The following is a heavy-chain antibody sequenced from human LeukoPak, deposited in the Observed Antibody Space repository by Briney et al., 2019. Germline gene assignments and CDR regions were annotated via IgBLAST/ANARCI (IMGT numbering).Heavy chain of an antibody. CDR2: ISAYNGNT. D-gene: IGHD3-22*01. CDR3: ARVGDSSGYFDY. CDR1: GYTFTGYY. J-gene: IGHJ4*02. Sequence: ASVKVSCKASGYTFTGYYMHWVRQAPGQGLEWMGWISAYNGNTNYAQKLQGRVTMTTDTSTSTAYMELRSLRSDDTAVYYCARVGDSSGYFDYWGQGTLVTVSS. V-gene: IGHV1-18*04.